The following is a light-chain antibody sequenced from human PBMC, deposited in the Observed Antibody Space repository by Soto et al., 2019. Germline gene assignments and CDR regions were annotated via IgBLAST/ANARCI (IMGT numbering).Light chain of an antibody. CDR2: AAS. V-gene: IGKV1-12*01. CDR3: QQTNNFPLT. Sequence: DIQMTQSPSSVSSSVGYRFTITCRASQGISSWLAWYQQKPGKAPKLLIYAASSLQSGVPSRFSGSRSGTDFTLTINSLQPEDFASYYCQQTNNFPLTFGGGTKVDIK. J-gene: IGKJ4*01. CDR1: QGISSW.